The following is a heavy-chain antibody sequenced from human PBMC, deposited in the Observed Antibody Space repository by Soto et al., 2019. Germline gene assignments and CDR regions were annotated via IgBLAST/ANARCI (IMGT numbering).Heavy chain of an antibody. J-gene: IGHJ4*02. V-gene: IGHV1-18*01. CDR3: ARDPPPPDY. Sequence: QVQLVQSGPEVKKPVASVKVSCKASGYTFASYAISWMRQAPGQGLEWMGWISAYNGNTNYAQKLQGRVTMTTDTSTSTAYMELRRLRADDTAVYYWARDPPPPDYWGQGTLVTVSS. CDR1: GYTFASYA. CDR2: ISAYNGNT.